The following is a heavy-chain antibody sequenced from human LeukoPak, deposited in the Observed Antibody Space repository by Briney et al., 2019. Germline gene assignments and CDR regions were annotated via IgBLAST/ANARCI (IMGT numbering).Heavy chain of an antibody. CDR2: IYYSGST. Sequence: SETLSLTCTVSGGSISSYYWSWIRQPPGKGLEWIGYIYYSGSTNYNPSLKSRVTISVDTSKNQFSLKLSSVTAADTAVYYCARVPPWGPADYWYFDHWGRGTLVTVSS. D-gene: IGHD7-27*01. V-gene: IGHV4-59*01. CDR3: ARVPPWGPADYWYFDH. J-gene: IGHJ2*01. CDR1: GGSISSYY.